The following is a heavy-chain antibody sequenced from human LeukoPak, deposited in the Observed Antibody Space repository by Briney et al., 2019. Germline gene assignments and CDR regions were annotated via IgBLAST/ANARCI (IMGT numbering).Heavy chain of an antibody. CDR2: INDDGSGT. J-gene: IGHJ4*02. CDR1: GFTFSSYW. D-gene: IGHD4-17*01. CDR3: ARDNYGDYPIDY. V-gene: IGHV3-74*03. Sequence: PGGSLRHSCAASGFTFSSYWMHWVRQAPGKGLLWVSRINDDGSGTTYADSVKGRFTISRDNAKNAVYLQMNSLRAEDTAVYYCARDNYGDYPIDYWGQGTLLTVSS.